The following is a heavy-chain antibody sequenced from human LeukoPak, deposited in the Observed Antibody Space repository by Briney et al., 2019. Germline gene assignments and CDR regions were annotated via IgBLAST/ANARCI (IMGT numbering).Heavy chain of an antibody. J-gene: IGHJ4*02. CDR2: IYHSGST. D-gene: IGHD3-10*01. V-gene: IGHV4-30-2*01. Sequence: SETLSLTCAVSGGSISSGGYSWSWIRQPPGKGLEWIGYIYHSGSTYYNPSLKSRVTISVDRSKNQFSLKLSSVTAADTAVYYCARSITMVRGAEYYFDCWGQGTLVTVSS. CDR3: ARSITMVRGAEYYFDC. CDR1: GGSISSGGYS.